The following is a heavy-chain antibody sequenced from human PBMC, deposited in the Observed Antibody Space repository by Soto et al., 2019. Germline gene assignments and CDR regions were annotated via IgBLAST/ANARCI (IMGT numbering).Heavy chain of an antibody. Sequence: QITLKESGPTLVKPTQTLTLTCTFSGFSLRNSGVGVGWIRQPPGKALGWLALIYWDDDKRYSLSLKSRLTITKDTSKNQVVLTMTNMDPVDTATYYCAHLTTGGFYFDYWGQGTLVTVSS. V-gene: IGHV2-5*02. J-gene: IGHJ4*02. CDR1: GFSLRNSGVG. CDR3: AHLTTGGFYFDY. CDR2: IYWDDDK. D-gene: IGHD4-17*01.